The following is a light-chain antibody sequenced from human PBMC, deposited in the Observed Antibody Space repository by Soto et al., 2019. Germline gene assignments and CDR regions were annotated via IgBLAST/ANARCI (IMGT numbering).Light chain of an antibody. CDR3: QQYSAWPLT. CDR2: EIS. J-gene: IGKJ3*01. CDR1: QSIRSN. V-gene: IGKV3-15*01. Sequence: EIVMTQSPATLSVSPGERATLSCRASQSIRSNCLAWYQQKPGQAPRLLIHEISTRAPGIPARFSGSGSGTEFTLTISSLQSEDLAVYFCQQYSAWPLTFGHGTKVDI.